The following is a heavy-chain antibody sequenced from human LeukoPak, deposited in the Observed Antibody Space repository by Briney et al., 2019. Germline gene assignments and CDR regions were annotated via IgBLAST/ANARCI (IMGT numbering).Heavy chain of an antibody. V-gene: IGHV3-23*01. CDR2: ISGGGGGA. Sequence: GGSLRLSCAASGFTFRNYAMSWVRQAPGKGLEWVSVISGGGGGAYYADSLKGRFTISRDNAKNTLYLQMNSLRADDTAVYYCAKDEGDSGYSGYDSRPSFDYWGQGTLVTVSS. J-gene: IGHJ4*02. D-gene: IGHD5-12*01. CDR3: AKDEGDSGYSGYDSRPSFDY. CDR1: GFTFRNYA.